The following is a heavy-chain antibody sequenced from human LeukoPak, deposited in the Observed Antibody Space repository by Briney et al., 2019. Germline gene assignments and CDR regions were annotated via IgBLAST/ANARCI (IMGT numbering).Heavy chain of an antibody. Sequence: GGSLRLSCARSGFTLSNHWMHWVRQTPGKGLMWVSRIKGDGSSTSHADPVKGRFTISRDNAKNTLDLQTNNLRVEDTAVYYFVRDGVGAVLFDYWGEGVLVSVSS. D-gene: IGHD1-26*01. CDR2: IKGDGSST. CDR1: GFTLSNHW. V-gene: IGHV3-74*01. CDR3: VRDGVGAVLFDY. J-gene: IGHJ4*02.